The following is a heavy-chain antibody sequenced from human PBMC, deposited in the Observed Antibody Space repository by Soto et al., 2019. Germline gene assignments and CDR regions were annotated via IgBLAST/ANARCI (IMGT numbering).Heavy chain of an antibody. D-gene: IGHD3-3*01. J-gene: IGHJ4*02. CDR2: ILSDGSKK. Sequence: QVQLVESGGDVVQPGRSLRLSCTASGFTFNRYAIHWVRQAPAKGLEWVAVILSDGSKKYYADSVKGRFTLSRDNSKNTLYVQMNSLRIDDTAVYYCTRGDLYSRSGSHTCYFDFWGQGTLVTVSS. V-gene: IGHV3-30-3*01. CDR3: TRGDLYSRSGSHTCYFDF. CDR1: GFTFNRYA.